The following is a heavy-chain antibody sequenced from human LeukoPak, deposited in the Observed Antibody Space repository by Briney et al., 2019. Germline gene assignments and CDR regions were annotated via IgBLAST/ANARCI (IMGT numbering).Heavy chain of an antibody. Sequence: GASVNVSCKASGYTFTSYDINWVRQATGQGLEWMGWMNPNSGNTGYAQKFQGRVTMTRNTSISTAYMELSSLRSEDTAVYYCARSEEYYDFWSGYFVALSPGMDVWGQGTTVTVSS. D-gene: IGHD3-3*01. CDR1: GYTFTSYD. J-gene: IGHJ6*02. CDR2: MNPNSGNT. CDR3: ARSEEYYDFWSGYFVALSPGMDV. V-gene: IGHV1-8*01.